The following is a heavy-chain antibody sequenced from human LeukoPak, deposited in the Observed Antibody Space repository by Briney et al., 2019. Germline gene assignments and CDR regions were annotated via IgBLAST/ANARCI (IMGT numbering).Heavy chain of an antibody. CDR1: GGSISSYY. Sequence: PSETLSLTCSVSGGSISSYYWSCIRQPPGKGLEWIGYIYYSGSSNYNPSLKSRVTISVDTSKNQFFLKLRSVTAADTAVYYCATGADGPDYWGQGTLVTVSS. CDR3: ATGADGPDY. CDR2: IYYSGSS. J-gene: IGHJ4*02. V-gene: IGHV4-59*01.